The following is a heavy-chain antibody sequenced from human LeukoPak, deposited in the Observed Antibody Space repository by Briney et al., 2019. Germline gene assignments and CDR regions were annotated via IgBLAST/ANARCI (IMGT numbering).Heavy chain of an antibody. CDR2: IIYSGSN. D-gene: IGHD3-22*01. CDR1: GGSISSYY. J-gene: IGHJ3*02. Sequence: SETLSLTCTVSGGSISSYYWRWMRQPPGKERVGIGFIIYSGSNNYNPSLKSRVTISVDTSKTQYSLKLSSVTAADTAAYYCARHRRRYDSSAGAFDIWGQGTMVTVSS. V-gene: IGHV4-59*08. CDR3: ARHRRRYDSSAGAFDI.